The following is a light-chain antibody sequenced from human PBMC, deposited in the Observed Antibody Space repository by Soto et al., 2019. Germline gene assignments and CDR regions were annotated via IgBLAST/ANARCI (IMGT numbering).Light chain of an antibody. J-gene: IGKJ3*01. CDR3: QQAHSFPFT. Sequence: DIQMTQSPSSVSASLGHRVTIACRASQAIGSWLAWYQQKPGKAPKLLIYAASSLQSGVPSRFSGSGSGTDFTLTVSSLQPEDFATYYCQQAHSFPFTFGPGTKVDIK. CDR2: AAS. CDR1: QAIGSW. V-gene: IGKV1D-12*01.